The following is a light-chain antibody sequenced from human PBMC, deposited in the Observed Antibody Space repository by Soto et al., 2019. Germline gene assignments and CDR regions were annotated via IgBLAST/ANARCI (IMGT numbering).Light chain of an antibody. J-gene: IGKJ4*01. CDR3: QQYGSSLT. CDR1: QSVSSSY. CDR2: GES. V-gene: IGKV3-20*01. Sequence: EIVFTQSPGTMSLSPGERYTLSCRASQSVSSSYLAWYQQKPGQGPRLLIYGESSRATGIPDRFSGSGSGTDFTLTISRLEPEDFAVYYCQQYGSSLTVGGGTKVEIK.